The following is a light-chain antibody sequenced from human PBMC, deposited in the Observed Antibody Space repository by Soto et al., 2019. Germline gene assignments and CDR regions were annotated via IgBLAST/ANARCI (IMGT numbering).Light chain of an antibody. CDR3: QQYDTLPLT. J-gene: IGKJ4*01. CDR1: YSVSSGY. V-gene: IGKV3-20*01. Sequence: EIVLTQSPGTLSLSPGERATLSCRASYSVSSGYLAWYQQKPGQAPRLLIYGASSLATGIPDRFSGSGSGTDFTLIIRRLEPEDFAIYYCQQYDTLPLTFGGGTKVEIK. CDR2: GAS.